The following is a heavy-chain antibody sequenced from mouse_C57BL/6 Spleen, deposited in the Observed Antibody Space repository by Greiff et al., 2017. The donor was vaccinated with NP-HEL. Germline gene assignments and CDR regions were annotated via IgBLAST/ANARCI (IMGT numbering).Heavy chain of an antibody. CDR1: GFTFSDYY. CDR3: AREGNYEYFDV. J-gene: IGHJ1*03. Sequence: EVNVVESEGGLVQPGSSMKLSCTASGFTFSDYYMAWVRQVPEKGLEWVANINYDGSSTYYLDSLKSRFIISRDNAKNILYLQMSSLKSEDTATYYCAREGNYEYFDVWGTGTTVTVSS. V-gene: IGHV5-16*01. CDR2: INYDGSST. D-gene: IGHD2-1*01.